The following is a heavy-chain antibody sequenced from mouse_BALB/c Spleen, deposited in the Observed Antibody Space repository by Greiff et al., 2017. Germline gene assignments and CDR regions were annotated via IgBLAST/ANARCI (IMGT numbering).Heavy chain of an antibody. J-gene: IGHJ4*01. CDR1: GFSLTSYG. Sequence: VKLMESGPGLVQPSQSLSITCTVSGFSLTSYGVHWVRQPPGKGLEWLGMIWGDGSTDYNSALKSRLSISKDNSKSQVFLKMNSLQTDDTARYYCASLQLDYYAMDYWGQGTSVTVSS. CDR3: ASLQLDYYAMDY. D-gene: IGHD4-1*02. CDR2: IWGDGST. V-gene: IGHV2-6-7*01.